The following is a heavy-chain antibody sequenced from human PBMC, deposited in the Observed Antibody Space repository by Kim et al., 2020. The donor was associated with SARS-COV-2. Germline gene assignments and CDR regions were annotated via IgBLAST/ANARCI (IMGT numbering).Heavy chain of an antibody. D-gene: IGHD6-13*01. Sequence: SETLSLTCTVSGGSVSSGSYYWSWIRQPPGKGLEWIGYIYYSGSTNYNPSLKSRVTISVDTSKNQFSLKLSSVTAADTAVYYCARDQGQLVFAAFDIWGQGTMVTVSS. CDR2: IYYSGST. V-gene: IGHV4-61*01. J-gene: IGHJ3*02. CDR3: ARDQGQLVFAAFDI. CDR1: GGSVSSGSYY.